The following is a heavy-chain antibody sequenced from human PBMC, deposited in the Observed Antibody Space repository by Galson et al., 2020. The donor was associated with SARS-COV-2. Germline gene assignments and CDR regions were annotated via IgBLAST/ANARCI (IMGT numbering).Heavy chain of an antibody. D-gene: IGHD5-12*01. CDR1: GFSFSSYW. CDR3: ARDQDGYNAF. V-gene: IGHV3-7*01. Sequence: GESLKISCAASGFSFSSYWMSWVRQAPGKGLEWVANVKQDGSDRYYVDSAKGRFTISSDYAKNSLYLQMNSLRAEDTAVYYCARDQDGYNAFWGRGTLVPVSS. J-gene: IGHJ4*02. CDR2: VKQDGSDR.